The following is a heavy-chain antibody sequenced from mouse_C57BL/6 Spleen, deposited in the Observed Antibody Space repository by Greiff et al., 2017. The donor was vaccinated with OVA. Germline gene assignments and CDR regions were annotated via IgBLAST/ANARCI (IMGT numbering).Heavy chain of an antibody. CDR1: GYTFTSYW. J-gene: IGHJ4*01. Sequence: VQLQQPGAELVKPGASVKLSCKASGYTFTSYWMHWVKQRPGQGLEWIGMIHPNSGSTNYNEKFKSKATLTVDKSSSTAYMQLSSLTSEDSAVYYCARSGLLSYAMDYWGQGTSVTVSS. CDR2: IHPNSGST. CDR3: ARSGLLSYAMDY. D-gene: IGHD2-10*01. V-gene: IGHV1-64*01.